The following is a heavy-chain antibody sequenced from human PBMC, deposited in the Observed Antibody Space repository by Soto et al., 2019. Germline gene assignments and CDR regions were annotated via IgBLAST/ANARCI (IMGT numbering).Heavy chain of an antibody. J-gene: IGHJ4*02. CDR1: GFTFSSYA. CDR2: ISGSGGST. CDR3: AKERYSSSWAPFEC. V-gene: IGHV3-23*01. Sequence: WGSLRLSCAASGFTFSSYAMSWVRQDPGKGLEWVSAISGSGGSTYYADSVKGRFTIYRDNSKNTLYLQMNSLRAEDTAVYYCAKERYSSSWAPFECLGKGNMVTVSS. D-gene: IGHD6-13*01.